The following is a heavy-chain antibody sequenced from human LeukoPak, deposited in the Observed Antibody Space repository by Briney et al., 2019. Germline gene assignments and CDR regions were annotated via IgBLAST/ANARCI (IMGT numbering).Heavy chain of an antibody. D-gene: IGHD4/OR15-4a*01. CDR1: GGSISSSSYY. CDR3: ASLPPPWVPLDV. J-gene: IGHJ6*04. Sequence: KPSETLSLTCTVSGGSISSSSYYWGWIRQPPGKGLEWIGSIYYSGSTYYNPSLKSRVTISVDTSKNQFSLKLSSVTAADTAVYYCASLPPPWVPLDVWGKGTTVTVSS. CDR2: IYYSGST. V-gene: IGHV4-39*01.